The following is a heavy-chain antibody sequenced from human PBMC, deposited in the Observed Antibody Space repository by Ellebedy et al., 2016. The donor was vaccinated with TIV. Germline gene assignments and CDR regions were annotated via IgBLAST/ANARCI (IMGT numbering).Heavy chain of an antibody. D-gene: IGHD2-2*01. CDR2: IYYSGST. CDR3: ARAYQLLSPFDY. CDR1: GGSISSYY. J-gene: IGHJ4*02. Sequence: SETLSLTXTVSGGSISSYYWSWIRQPPGKGLEWIGYIYYSGSTNYNPSLKSRVTISVDTSKNQFSLKLSSVTAADTAVYYCARAYQLLSPFDYWGQGTLVTVSS. V-gene: IGHV4-59*01.